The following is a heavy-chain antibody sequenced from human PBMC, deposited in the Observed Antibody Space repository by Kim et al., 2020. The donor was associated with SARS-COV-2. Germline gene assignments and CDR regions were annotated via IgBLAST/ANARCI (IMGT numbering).Heavy chain of an antibody. V-gene: IGHV3-7*01. J-gene: IGHJ6*02. D-gene: IGHD2-8*02. CDR3: AREYSCRKGSGMDV. Sequence: GDSVKDRFTSSRDNAKNALSLQLNRLRAEDTAVYYCAREYSCRKGSGMDVWGQGTTVTVSS.